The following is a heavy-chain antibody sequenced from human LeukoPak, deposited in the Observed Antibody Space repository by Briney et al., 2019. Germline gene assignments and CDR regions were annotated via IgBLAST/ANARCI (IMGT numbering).Heavy chain of an antibody. J-gene: IGHJ3*02. D-gene: IGHD1-26*01. CDR3: AGDFFESGNYRPDVFDI. Sequence: GVSLRLSCAASGFIFSTYEMNWVRQAPGQGLEWVSYISSGGSIMLYADSVKGRCTIYRDNAKNSLYLQMNSLRAEDTAIYYCAGDFFESGNYRPDVFDIWGQGTMVTVSS. V-gene: IGHV3-48*03. CDR2: ISSGGSIM. CDR1: GFIFSTYE.